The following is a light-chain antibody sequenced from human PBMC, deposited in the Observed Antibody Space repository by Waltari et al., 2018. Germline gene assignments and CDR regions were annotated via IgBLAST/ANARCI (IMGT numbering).Light chain of an antibody. J-gene: IGLJ2*01. V-gene: IGLV2-14*03. CDR2: DVN. Sequence: QSALTQPASVSGSPGQSIAIPCTGTTNDVGRYDYVSWYQQHPGKAHKLMIYDVNRRPSGVSDRFFGSKSGNTASLTISGLQAEDEADYYCSSYTSSNSVLFGGGTHLTVL. CDR3: SSYTSSNSVL. CDR1: TNDVGRYDY.